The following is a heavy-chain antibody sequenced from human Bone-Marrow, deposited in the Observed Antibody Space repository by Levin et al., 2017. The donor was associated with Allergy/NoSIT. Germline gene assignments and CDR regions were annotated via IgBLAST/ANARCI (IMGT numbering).Heavy chain of an antibody. V-gene: IGHV3-74*01. D-gene: IGHD3-10*01. CDR2: INRGGSST. J-gene: IGHJ4*02. CDR3: ARDPFAYNFGSGSYLDY. CDR1: GFAFSNYW. Sequence: GGSLRLSCAASGFAFSNYWMHWVRQAPGKGLAWVSRINRGGSSTTYADSVKGRFTISRDNAKNTLYLQMNSLRAEDTAVYYCARDPFAYNFGSGSYLDYWGQGTLVSVSS.